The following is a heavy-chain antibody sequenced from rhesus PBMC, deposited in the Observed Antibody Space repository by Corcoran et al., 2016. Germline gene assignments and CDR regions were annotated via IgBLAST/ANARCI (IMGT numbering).Heavy chain of an antibody. Sequence: QVQLQESGTGVVKPSETLSLTCAVSGDSISSGYDWSWIRQSPGKGLEWIGYIHGNSGSTNYNPSLKSRVTISEDASKNQFSLKLISVTAADTAVYYCARDGYYYSGTYPLDYWGQGVLVTVSS. D-gene: IGHD3-16*01. CDR2: IHGNSGST. V-gene: IGHV4-76*01. CDR1: GDSISSGYD. J-gene: IGHJ4*01. CDR3: ARDGYYYSGTYPLDY.